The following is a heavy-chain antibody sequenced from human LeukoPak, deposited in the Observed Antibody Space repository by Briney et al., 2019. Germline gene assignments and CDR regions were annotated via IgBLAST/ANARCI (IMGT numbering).Heavy chain of an antibody. J-gene: IGHJ4*02. V-gene: IGHV3-30-3*01. CDR1: GFTFSSYA. CDR2: ISYDESNK. CDR3: ARETQANYYDSSGYDY. Sequence: QPGGSLRLSCAASGFTFSSYAMHWVRQAPGKGLEWVAVISYDESNKYYADSVKGRFTISRDNSKNTLYLQMNSLRAEDTAVYYCARETQANYYDSSGYDYWGQGTLVTVSS. D-gene: IGHD3-22*01.